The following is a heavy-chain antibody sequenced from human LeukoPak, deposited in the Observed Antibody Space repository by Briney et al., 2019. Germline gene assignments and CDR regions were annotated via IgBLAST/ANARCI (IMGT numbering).Heavy chain of an antibody. Sequence: SVKVSCKASGGTFRCYAISWARQAPGQGLEWMGGIIPIFGTANYAQKFQGRVTITTDESTSTAYMELSSLRSEDTAVYYCARSQYRSGYEHLAGFDYWGQGTLVTVSS. J-gene: IGHJ4*02. V-gene: IGHV1-69*05. CDR2: IIPIFGTA. CDR3: ARSQYRSGYEHLAGFDY. CDR1: GGTFRCYA. D-gene: IGHD5-12*01.